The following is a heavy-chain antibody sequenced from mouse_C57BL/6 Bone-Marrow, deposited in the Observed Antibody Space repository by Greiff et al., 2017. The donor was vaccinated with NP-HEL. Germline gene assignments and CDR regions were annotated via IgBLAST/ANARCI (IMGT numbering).Heavy chain of an antibody. J-gene: IGHJ3*01. CDR3: GSYGYDVGIAY. Sequence: QVQLKESGPGLVAPSQRLSITCTVSGFSFTSYGVSWVRQPPGKGLEWLGVIWGDGSTNYHSALISRLSIGKDNSKSQVFLKLNSLQTDDTATYYCGSYGYDVGIAYWGQGTLVTVSA. V-gene: IGHV2-3*01. D-gene: IGHD2-2*01. CDR2: IWGDGST. CDR1: GFSFTSYG.